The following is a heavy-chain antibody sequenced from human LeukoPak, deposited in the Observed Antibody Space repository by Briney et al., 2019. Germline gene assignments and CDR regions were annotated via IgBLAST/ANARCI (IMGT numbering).Heavy chain of an antibody. D-gene: IGHD6-13*01. CDR1: GYTFTSYD. CDR2: MNPNSGNT. J-gene: IGHJ6*03. V-gene: IGHV1-8*03. Sequence: ASVKVSCEASGYTFTSYDINWVRQATGQGLEWMGWMNPNSGNTGYAQKFQGRVTITRNTSISTAYMELSSLRSEDTAVYYCARGAAAPGNYYYYMDVWGKGTTVTVSS. CDR3: ARGAAAPGNYYYYMDV.